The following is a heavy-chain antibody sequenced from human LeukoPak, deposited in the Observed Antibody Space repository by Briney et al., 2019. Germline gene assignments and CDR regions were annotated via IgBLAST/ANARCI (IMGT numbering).Heavy chain of an antibody. CDR2: MNPNSGNT. D-gene: IGHD6-13*01. CDR1: GYTFTSYD. J-gene: IGHJ4*02. CDR3: ARDGSSSFD. V-gene: IGHV1-8*01. Sequence: ASVKVSCKASGYTFTSYDINWVRQAPGQGLEWMGWMNPNSGNTGYAQKFQGRVTMTRDTSISTAYMELSSRRSEDTAVYYCARDGSSSFDRGQGTLVTVSS.